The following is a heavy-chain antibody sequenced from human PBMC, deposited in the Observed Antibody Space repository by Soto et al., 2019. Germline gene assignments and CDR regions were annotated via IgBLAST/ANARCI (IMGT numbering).Heavy chain of an antibody. J-gene: IGHJ6*02. CDR1: GASISSYY. D-gene: IGHD1-1*01. CDR3: ARHDNWNDVNSYSYGMDV. CDR2: IYYSGST. Sequence: QVQLQESGPGLVKPSETLSLTCTVSGASISSYYWSWIRQPPGKGLEWIGYIYYSGSTNYNPSLKSRVTISVXPXXXQXXLKLSSVTAADTAVYYCARHDNWNDVNSYSYGMDVWGQGTTVTVSS. V-gene: IGHV4-59*08.